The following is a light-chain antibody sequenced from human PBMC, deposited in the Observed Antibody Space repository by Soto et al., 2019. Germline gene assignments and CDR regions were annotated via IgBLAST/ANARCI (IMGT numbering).Light chain of an antibody. CDR1: QSVSSY. Sequence: EIVLTQSPATLSLSPGERATLSCRASQSVSSYLAWYQQKPGQAPRLLIYDASNRATGIPARFSGSGSGTDFTLTISSLEPEDFAVYYCQQRSNWPPSIGFGQGTRLEI. J-gene: IGKJ5*01. CDR2: DAS. V-gene: IGKV3-11*01. CDR3: QQRSNWPPSIG.